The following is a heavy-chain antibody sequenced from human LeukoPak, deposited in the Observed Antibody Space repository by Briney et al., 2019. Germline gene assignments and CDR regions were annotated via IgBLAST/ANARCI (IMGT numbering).Heavy chain of an antibody. J-gene: IGHJ4*02. CDR2: IKEDGSEK. CDR3: AGDNWNSKRDFDY. V-gene: IGHV3-7*04. Sequence: PGGSLRLSCAASGVTFSNSWMGWVRQDPGHGLEWVANIKEDGSEKYYMDSVKGRFTISRDNAKNSLFLQMNSLRAEDTAVYYCAGDNWNSKRDFDYWGQGTLVTVSS. CDR1: GVTFSNSW. D-gene: IGHD1-7*01.